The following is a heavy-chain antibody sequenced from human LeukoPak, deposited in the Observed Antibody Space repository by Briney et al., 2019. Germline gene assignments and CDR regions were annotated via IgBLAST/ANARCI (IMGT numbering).Heavy chain of an antibody. Sequence: SETLSLTCTVSGGSISSGGYYWSWIRQHPEKGLEWIGYIYYSGNTYYNPSLKSRITISIDMSKSRFSLMLSSVTAADTAVYYCARASLVLMVYADAFDIWGQGTMVTVSS. D-gene: IGHD2-8*01. V-gene: IGHV4-31*03. CDR3: ARASLVLMVYADAFDI. CDR1: GGSISSGGYY. J-gene: IGHJ3*02. CDR2: IYYSGNT.